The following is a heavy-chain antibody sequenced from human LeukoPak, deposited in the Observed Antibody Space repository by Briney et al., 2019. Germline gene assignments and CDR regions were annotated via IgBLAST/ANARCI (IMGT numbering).Heavy chain of an antibody. CDR2: ISGNGAST. J-gene: IGHJ5*02. Sequence: GGSLRLSCAASGFSFSSYAMSRVRQAPGKGLEWVSVISGNGASTYYADSVKGRFTISRDNSKNTLFLQMNSLRAEDTAIYYCAKNRYYGSGSYGWFDPWGQGSLVTVSS. V-gene: IGHV3-23*01. D-gene: IGHD3-10*01. CDR1: GFSFSSYA. CDR3: AKNRYYGSGSYGWFDP.